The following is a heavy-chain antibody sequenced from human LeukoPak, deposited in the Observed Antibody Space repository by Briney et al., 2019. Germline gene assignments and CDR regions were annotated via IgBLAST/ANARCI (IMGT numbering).Heavy chain of an antibody. CDR2: INAGSGYT. Sequence: GASVKVSCKASGYTFTSYAMHWVRQAPGQRLEWMGWINAGSGYTKYLQKFQVRVTITRDTSASTAYMELSSLRSEDTAVYYCARVSGGWYLDYWGQGTLVTVSS. V-gene: IGHV1-3*01. CDR3: ARVSGGWYLDY. J-gene: IGHJ4*02. CDR1: GYTFTSYA. D-gene: IGHD6-19*01.